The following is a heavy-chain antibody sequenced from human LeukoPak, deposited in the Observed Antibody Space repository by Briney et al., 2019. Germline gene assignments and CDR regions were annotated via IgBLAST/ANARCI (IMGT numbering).Heavy chain of an antibody. V-gene: IGHV1-2*02. CDR3: ARGFCSSTSCYAFDI. CDR1: GYTFTGYY. CDR2: INPNSGGT. D-gene: IGHD2-2*01. Sequence: GASVKVSCKASGYTFTGYYLHWVRQAPGQGLEWLGWINPNSGGTNYAQKFQARGTMTRDTSISTAHTELSRLRSDDTAVCYCARGFCSSTSCYAFDIWGQGTMVTVSS. J-gene: IGHJ3*02.